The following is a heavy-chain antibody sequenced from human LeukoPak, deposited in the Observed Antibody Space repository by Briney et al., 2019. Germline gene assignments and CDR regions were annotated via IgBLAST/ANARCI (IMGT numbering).Heavy chain of an antibody. CDR1: GFTFSSYW. Sequence: GGSLRLSCAASGFTFSSYWMSWVRQAPGKGLEWVANIKQDGSEKYYVDSVKGRFTISRDNAKNSLYLQMNSLRAEDTAVYYCARLSYDYVWGSYLDYWGQGTLVTVSS. J-gene: IGHJ4*02. V-gene: IGHV3-7*01. D-gene: IGHD3-16*02. CDR3: ARLSYDYVWGSYLDY. CDR2: IKQDGSEK.